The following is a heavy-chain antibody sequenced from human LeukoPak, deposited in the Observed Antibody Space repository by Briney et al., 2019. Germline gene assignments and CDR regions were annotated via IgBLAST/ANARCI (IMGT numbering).Heavy chain of an antibody. J-gene: IGHJ4*02. Sequence: GALRLSCAASGFTFISYSMNWVRQAPGKGLEWVSSISSSSSYIYYADSVKGRFTISRDNAKNSLYLQMNSLRAEDTAVYYCARDPTGLFDYWGQGTLVTVSS. D-gene: IGHD1-1*01. CDR3: ARDPTGLFDY. CDR1: GFTFISYS. V-gene: IGHV3-21*01. CDR2: ISSSSSYI.